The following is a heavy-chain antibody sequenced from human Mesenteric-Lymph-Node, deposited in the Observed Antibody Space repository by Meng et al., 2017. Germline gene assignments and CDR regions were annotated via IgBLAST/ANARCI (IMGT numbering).Heavy chain of an antibody. J-gene: IGHJ5*02. CDR2: ISAYNGNT. V-gene: IGHV1-18*01. D-gene: IGHD3-3*01. Sequence: SGSVVNKSGSTVAVPCKTPGYTFTSYGISWVLQVPGQALECMGWISAYNGNTNYAQKLQGRVTMTLDTSTITAYMELSSLRSDDTAVYYCARDLQYYDTNWFDPWGQGTLVTVSS. CDR3: ARDLQYYDTNWFDP. CDR1: GYTFTSYG.